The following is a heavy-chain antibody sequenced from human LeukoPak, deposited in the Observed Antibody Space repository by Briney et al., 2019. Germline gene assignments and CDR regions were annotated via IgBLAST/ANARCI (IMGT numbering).Heavy chain of an antibody. CDR3: AGVSSITYFDY. Sequence: ASVKVSCKVSGYTFTSYYMHWVRQAPGQGLEWMGIINPSGGSTSYAQKFQGRVTMTRDTSTSTVYMELSSLRSEDTAVYYCAGVSSITYFDYWGQGTLVTVSS. D-gene: IGHD6-13*01. J-gene: IGHJ4*02. V-gene: IGHV1-46*01. CDR2: INPSGGST. CDR1: GYTFTSYY.